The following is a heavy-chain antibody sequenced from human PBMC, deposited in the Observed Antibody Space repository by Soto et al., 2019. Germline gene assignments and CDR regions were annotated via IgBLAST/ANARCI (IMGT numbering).Heavy chain of an antibody. CDR2: IYYSGST. CDR1: GGSVSRYC. CDR3: ARGVYDFWSGYSPNWFDP. V-gene: IGHV4-59*02. Sequence: LTENRRGGSVSRYCWSWYRQTQGKGLEWIGYIYYSGSTNYNPSLKSRVTISVDTSKNQFSLKLSSVTAADTAVYYCARGVYDFWSGYSPNWFDPWGQGTLVTVSS. D-gene: IGHD3-3*01. J-gene: IGHJ5*02.